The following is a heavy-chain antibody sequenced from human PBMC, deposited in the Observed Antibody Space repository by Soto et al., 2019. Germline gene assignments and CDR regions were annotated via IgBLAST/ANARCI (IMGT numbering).Heavy chain of an antibody. CDR3: ARGTPYTTGWYYFDF. Sequence: GGSLRLSCTASGYTFTTNGMHWVRKGPGKGLEWVGVISYDGTNKFYEDSVNGRFTISRDNSKNTLFLQMNSLRPEDTAVYYCARGTPYTTGWYYFDFWGQGTLVTVSS. CDR1: GYTFTTNG. CDR2: ISYDGTNK. J-gene: IGHJ4*02. D-gene: IGHD6-19*01. V-gene: IGHV3-30*03.